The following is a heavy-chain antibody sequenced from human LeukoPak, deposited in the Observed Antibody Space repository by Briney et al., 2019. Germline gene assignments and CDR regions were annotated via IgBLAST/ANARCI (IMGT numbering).Heavy chain of an antibody. D-gene: IGHD2/OR15-2a*01. CDR1: GGSISVNSYY. V-gene: IGHV4-39*01. CDR3: ARHVYARLIYCFDY. J-gene: IGHJ4*02. CDR2: IYYSGST. Sequence: SETLSLTCTVSGGSISVNSYYWGWIRQPPGKGLEWIGSIYYSGSTYCYNPSLKSRVTISVDTSKNQFSLKLTSVTAADTAVYYCARHVYARLIYCFDYWGQGTLVTVSS.